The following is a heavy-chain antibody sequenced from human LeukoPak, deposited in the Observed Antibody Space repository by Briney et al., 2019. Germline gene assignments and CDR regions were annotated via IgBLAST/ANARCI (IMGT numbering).Heavy chain of an antibody. CDR2: IYYSGST. D-gene: IGHD5-24*01. CDR1: GGSISSSSYY. Sequence: SETLSLTCTVSGGSISSSSYYWGWIRQPPGKGLEWIGSIYYSGSTYYNPSLKSRVTISVDTSKNQFSLRLRSVTAADTAVYYCARHYGGYNLTPFDYWGQGTLVTASS. V-gene: IGHV4-39*01. CDR3: ARHYGGYNLTPFDY. J-gene: IGHJ4*02.